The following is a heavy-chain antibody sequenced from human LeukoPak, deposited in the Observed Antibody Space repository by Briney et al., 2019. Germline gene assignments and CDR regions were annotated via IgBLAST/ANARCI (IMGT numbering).Heavy chain of an antibody. J-gene: IGHJ4*02. Sequence: ASVKLSCKASGYTFTGYYIHWVRQAPGPGLEWMGGVNPNNGGVNYAQMFQGRVTMTRDTSIGTAYMELSRLTFDDTAVYYCARDSYGGNWSLGYWGQGTLVTVSS. V-gene: IGHV1-2*02. D-gene: IGHD4-23*01. CDR3: ARDSYGGNWSLGY. CDR1: GYTFTGYY. CDR2: VNPNNGGV.